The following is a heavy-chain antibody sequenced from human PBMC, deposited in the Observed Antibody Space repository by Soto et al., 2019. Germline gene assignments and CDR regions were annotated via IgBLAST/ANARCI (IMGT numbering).Heavy chain of an antibody. CDR1: GGTFSSYA. CDR3: AEVDGGPAAIGHYYYGMDV. J-gene: IGHJ6*02. Sequence: SVKVTCKASGGTFSSYAISWVRQAPGQGLEWMGGIIPIFGTANYAQKFQGRVTITADESTSTAYMELSSLRSEDTAGYYCAEVDGGPAAIGHYYYGMDVWGQGTTVTVSS. CDR2: IIPIFGTA. D-gene: IGHD2-2*01. V-gene: IGHV1-69*13.